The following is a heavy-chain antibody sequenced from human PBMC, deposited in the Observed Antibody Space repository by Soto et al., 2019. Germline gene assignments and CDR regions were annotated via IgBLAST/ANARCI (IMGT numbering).Heavy chain of an antibody. CDR2: ISYDGSNK. V-gene: IGHV3-30*19. D-gene: IGHD3-22*01. Sequence: WGSLRLSCAASGVPFSTYAMHWVRQAPGNGLEWVAVISYDGSNKYYADSVKGRFTISRDNSKNTLYLQMNSLRAEDTAVYYCARDQGPSSSGYYFIDYWGQGTLVTVSS. J-gene: IGHJ4*02. CDR3: ARDQGPSSSGYYFIDY. CDR1: GVPFSTYA.